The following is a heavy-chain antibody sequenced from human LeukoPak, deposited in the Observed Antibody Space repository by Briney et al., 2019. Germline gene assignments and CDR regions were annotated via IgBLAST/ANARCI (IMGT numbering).Heavy chain of an antibody. D-gene: IGHD3-16*01. CDR2: FDCTGST. CDR3: ARGWGYFDQ. CDR1: GGSITNKY. J-gene: IGHJ4*02. Sequence: PSETLSLTCTVSGGSITNKYWNWIRQPPGKGLEWIGYFDCTGSTNLNPSLKSRLTVSGDTSTNQFSLKLNSVIAADTAVYYCARGWGYFDQWGQGILVTVSS. V-gene: IGHV4-59*01.